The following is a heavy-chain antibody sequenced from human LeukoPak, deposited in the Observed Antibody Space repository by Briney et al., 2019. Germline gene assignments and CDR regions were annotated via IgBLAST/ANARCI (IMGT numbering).Heavy chain of an antibody. Sequence: GGSLRLSCAVSGFTFSDYYMGWIRQAPGKGLEWLSFISDNGSNIYYADSVKGRFTISRDNAKNTLYLQMNRLRTEDTAGYYCAKAGEDRRRHYQGFDYWGQGTLVTVSS. J-gene: IGHJ4*02. V-gene: IGHV3-11*04. CDR3: AKAGEDRRRHYQGFDY. D-gene: IGHD2-21*01. CDR1: GFTFSDYY. CDR2: ISDNGSNI.